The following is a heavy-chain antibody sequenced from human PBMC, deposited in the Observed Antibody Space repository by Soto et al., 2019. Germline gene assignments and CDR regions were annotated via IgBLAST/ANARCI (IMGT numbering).Heavy chain of an antibody. CDR3: ARVNVQGDYYVSDAFDI. CDR2: IIPIFGTA. D-gene: IGHD2-21*02. Sequence: QVQLVQSGAEVKKPGSSVKVSCKSSGGTFSSYAISWVRQAPGQGLEWMGGIIPIFGTANYAQKLQGRVTITADESTSTAYMELSSLRSEDTAVYYCARVNVQGDYYVSDAFDIWGQGTMVTVSS. V-gene: IGHV1-69*01. CDR1: GGTFSSYA. J-gene: IGHJ3*02.